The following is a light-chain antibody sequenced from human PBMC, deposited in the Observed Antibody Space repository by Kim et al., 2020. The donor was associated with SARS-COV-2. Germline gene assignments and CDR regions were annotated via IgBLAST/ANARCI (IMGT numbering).Light chain of an antibody. Sequence: SYELTQPPSVSVSPRQTVSITCSGDRLGDNYVCWYQQKPGQSPVLVIYQDSRRPSGIPERFSGSNSGNTATLTISGTQTLDEADYYCQVWDSNTAVFGGGTQMTVL. CDR1: RLGDNY. CDR3: QVWDSNTAV. J-gene: IGLJ2*01. CDR2: QDS. V-gene: IGLV3-1*01.